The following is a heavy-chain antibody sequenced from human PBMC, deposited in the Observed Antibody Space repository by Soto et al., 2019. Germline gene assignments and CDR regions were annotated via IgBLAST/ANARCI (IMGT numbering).Heavy chain of an antibody. J-gene: IGHJ6*02. CDR2: INPSGGST. V-gene: IGHV1-46*01. CDR3: AREKTKLWFGELLPHVRTYYYYGMDV. D-gene: IGHD3-10*01. CDR1: GYTFTSYY. Sequence: ASVKVSCKASGYTFTSYYMHWVRQAPGQGLEWMGIINPSGGSTSYAQKFQGRVTMTRDTSTSTVYMELSSLRSEDTAVYYCAREKTKLWFGELLPHVRTYYYYGMDVWGQGTTVTVSS.